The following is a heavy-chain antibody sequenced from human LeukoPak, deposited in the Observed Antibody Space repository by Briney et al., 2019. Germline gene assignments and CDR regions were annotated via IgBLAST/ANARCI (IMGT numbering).Heavy chain of an antibody. CDR3: AKGPFRYELVVTPLMVFDY. CDR2: LSGSGDRT. V-gene: IGHV3-23*01. Sequence: PGGSLRLSCAASGFTFSSYSMSWVRQAPGKGLEWVSALSGSGDRTYLPDSAKGRITISRDNSKNTLYLQMNSLRAEDTAVYYCAKGPFRYELVVTPLMVFDYWGQGTLVTVSS. D-gene: IGHD4-23*01. J-gene: IGHJ4*02. CDR1: GFTFSSYS.